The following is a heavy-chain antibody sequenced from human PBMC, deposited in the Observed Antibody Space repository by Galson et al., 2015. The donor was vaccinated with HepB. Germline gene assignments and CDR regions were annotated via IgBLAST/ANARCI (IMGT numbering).Heavy chain of an antibody. V-gene: IGHV2-5*02. J-gene: IGHJ3*01. CDR2: IYWDGDK. D-gene: IGHD6-13*01. Sequence: PALVQPTQTLTLTCTFFGFSLSTTGVGVGWVRQPPGKALEWLALIYWDGDKRYSPSLQNRLTITKDTSKSQVVLTMTSVDPVDTATYYCARGVTAAPVLGAFDVWGQGTMVTVSS. CDR1: GFSLSTTGVG. CDR3: ARGVTAAPVLGAFDV.